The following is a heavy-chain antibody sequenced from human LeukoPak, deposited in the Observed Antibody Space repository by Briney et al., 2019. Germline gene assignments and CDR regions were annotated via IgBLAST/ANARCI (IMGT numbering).Heavy chain of an antibody. CDR2: IKQDGSEK. V-gene: IGHV3-7*01. CDR3: ASERNRFGELSKQNWFDP. J-gene: IGHJ5*02. D-gene: IGHD3-10*01. Sequence: GGSLRLSCAASGFTFSSYWMSWVRQAPGKGLEWVANIKQDGSEKYYVDSVKGRFTISSDNAKNSLYLQMNSLRAEDTAVYYCASERNRFGELSKQNWFDPWGQGTLVTVSS. CDR1: GFTFSSYW.